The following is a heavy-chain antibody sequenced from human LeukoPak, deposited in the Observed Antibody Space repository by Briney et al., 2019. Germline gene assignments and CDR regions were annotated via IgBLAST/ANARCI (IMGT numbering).Heavy chain of an antibody. V-gene: IGHV3-66*04. CDR1: GFTVSSNY. Sequence: PGGSLRLSCAASGFTVSSNYMNWVRQAPGKGLEWVSVIYSGDSTYYADSVKGRFTISRDNSKNTLYLQMNSLRAEDTAVYYCARQNAGVTGTQGAYYYYYYMDVWGKGTTVTISS. D-gene: IGHD1-20*01. CDR2: IYSGDST. J-gene: IGHJ6*03. CDR3: ARQNAGVTGTQGAYYYYYYMDV.